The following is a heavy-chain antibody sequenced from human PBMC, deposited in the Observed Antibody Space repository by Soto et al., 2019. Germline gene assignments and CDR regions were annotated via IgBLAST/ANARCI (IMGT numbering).Heavy chain of an antibody. Sequence: QVQLVESGGGVVQPGRSLRLSCAASGYTFSSYGMHWVRQAPCKGLEWVAVIWYDGSNKYYADSVKGRFTISRDNSKNTLYLQMNSLRAEDTAVYYCARDSSDWYSSSSPPHYWGQGTLVTVSS. CDR3: ARDSSDWYSSSSPPHY. J-gene: IGHJ4*02. V-gene: IGHV3-33*01. CDR2: IWYDGSNK. CDR1: GYTFSSYG. D-gene: IGHD6-6*01.